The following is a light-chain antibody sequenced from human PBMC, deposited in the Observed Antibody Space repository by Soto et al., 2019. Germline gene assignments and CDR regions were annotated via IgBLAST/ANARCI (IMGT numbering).Light chain of an antibody. CDR3: SSYTSSSTLV. CDR1: SSDVGGYNY. Sequence: QSALTQPASVSGSPGQSITMSCTGTSSDVGGYNYVSWYQQHPGKAPKLMIFEVSSRPSGVSNRFSGSKSGNTASLTISGLQAEDEADYYCSSYTSSSTLVFGGGTKVTVL. J-gene: IGLJ3*02. V-gene: IGLV2-14*01. CDR2: EVS.